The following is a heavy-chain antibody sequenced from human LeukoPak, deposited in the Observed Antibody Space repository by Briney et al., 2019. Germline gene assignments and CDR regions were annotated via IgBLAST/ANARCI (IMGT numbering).Heavy chain of an antibody. CDR1: GYTFTSYA. J-gene: IGHJ3*02. D-gene: IGHD1-1*01. V-gene: IGHV1-3*01. CDR2: INAGNGNT. Sequence: GASVKVSCKASGYTFTSYAMHWVRQAPGQRLEWMGWINAGNGNTKYSQKFQGRVTITRDTSASTAYMELSSLRSEDTAVYYCAREGWKGDDAFDIWGQGTMVTVSS. CDR3: AREGWKGDDAFDI.